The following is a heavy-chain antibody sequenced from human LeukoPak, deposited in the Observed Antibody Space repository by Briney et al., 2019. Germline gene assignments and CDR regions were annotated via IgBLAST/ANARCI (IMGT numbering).Heavy chain of an antibody. CDR1: GFTFSSYS. J-gene: IGHJ4*02. D-gene: IGHD3-10*01. Sequence: GGSLRLSCAASGFTFSSYSINWVRQAPGKGLEWVSSISSGSSYIYYADSVKGRFTISRDNAKNSLYLQMNSLRAEDTAVYYCARSPLWFGELFDYWGQGTLVTVSS. CDR2: ISSGSSYI. CDR3: ARSPLWFGELFDY. V-gene: IGHV3-21*01.